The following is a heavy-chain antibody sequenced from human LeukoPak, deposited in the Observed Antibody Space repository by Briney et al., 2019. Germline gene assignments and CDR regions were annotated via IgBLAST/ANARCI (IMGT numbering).Heavy chain of an antibody. J-gene: IGHJ4*02. Sequence: PGGSLRLSCEASGLTFDIYSMSWVRQAPGKGLEWVADISNSGGITMYADSVKGRFTISRDNSKNTVYLQMNSLRAEDTAVYYCARDLTSSSSYWGQGTLVTVSS. CDR3: ARDLTSSSSY. V-gene: IGHV3-23*01. CDR2: ISNSGGIT. D-gene: IGHD6-6*01. CDR1: GLTFDIYS.